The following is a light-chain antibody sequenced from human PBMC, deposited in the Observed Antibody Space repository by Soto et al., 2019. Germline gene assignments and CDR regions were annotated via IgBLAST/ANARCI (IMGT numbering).Light chain of an antibody. CDR2: GAS. CDR1: QSVTSSY. V-gene: IGKV3-20*01. CDR3: QQYGSSPRT. J-gene: IGKJ1*01. Sequence: NVFTQSPGTLSLSPGERATLSCRASQSVTSSYLAWYQQRPGQAPRLLIYGASSRATGVPDRFSGSGSGTDFTLTISRLEPEDFAVYYCQQYGSSPRTFGQGTKVDIK.